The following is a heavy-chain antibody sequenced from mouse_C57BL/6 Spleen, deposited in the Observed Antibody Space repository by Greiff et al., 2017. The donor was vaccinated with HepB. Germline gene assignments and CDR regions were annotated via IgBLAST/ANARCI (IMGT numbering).Heavy chain of an antibody. CDR1: GSQFPAYF. CDR3: ARPDLYYFDY. CDR2: INLYNGGT. Sequence: VQLQQSGPVLVKPGPQVRMSVKVSGSQFPAYFLNWVNKSQGKSFEGIGVINLYNGGTSYNQKFKGKATLTVDKSSSTAYMELNSLTSEDSAVYYCARPDLYYFDYWGQGTTLTVSS. V-gene: IGHV1-19*01. J-gene: IGHJ2*01.